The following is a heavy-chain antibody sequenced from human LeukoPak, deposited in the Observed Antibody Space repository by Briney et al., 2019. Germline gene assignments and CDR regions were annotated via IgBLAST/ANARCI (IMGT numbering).Heavy chain of an antibody. CDR2: INHSGST. Sequence: SETLSLTCAVYGGSFSGYYWSWIRQPPGKGLEWIGEINHSGSTNYNPSLRSRVTISVDTSKNQFSLKLSSVTAADTAVYYCARGRIAMVRGVIGPFDYWGQGTLVTVSS. D-gene: IGHD3-10*01. CDR1: GGSFSGYY. V-gene: IGHV4-34*01. CDR3: ARGRIAMVRGVIGPFDY. J-gene: IGHJ4*02.